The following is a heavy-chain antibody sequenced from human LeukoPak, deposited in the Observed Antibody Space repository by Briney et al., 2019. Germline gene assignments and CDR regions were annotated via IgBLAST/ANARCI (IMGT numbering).Heavy chain of an antibody. D-gene: IGHD6-13*01. V-gene: IGHV3-30*18. CDR3: AKPGIAAAGTFGGGVWNWFDP. J-gene: IGHJ5*02. CDR1: GFTFSSYG. Sequence: PGGSLRLSYAASGFTFSSYGMHWVRQAPGKGLEWVAVISYDGSNKYYADSVKGRFTISRDNSKNTLCLQMNSLRAEDTAVYYCAKPGIAAAGTFGGGVWNWFDPWGQGTLVTVSS. CDR2: ISYDGSNK.